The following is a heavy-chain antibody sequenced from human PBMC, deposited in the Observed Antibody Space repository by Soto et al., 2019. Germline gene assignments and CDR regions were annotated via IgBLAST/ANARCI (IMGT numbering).Heavy chain of an antibody. D-gene: IGHD3-22*01. J-gene: IGHJ4*02. V-gene: IGHV1-69*13. CDR1: GGTFSSYA. CDR3: ARGGDSSGYYYGQFDY. Sequence: SVKVSCKASGGTFSSYAISWVRQAPGQGLEWMGGIIPIFGTANYAQKFQGRVTITADESTSTAYMELSSLRSEDTAVYYCARGGDSSGYYYGQFDYWGQGTLVTVSS. CDR2: IIPIFGTA.